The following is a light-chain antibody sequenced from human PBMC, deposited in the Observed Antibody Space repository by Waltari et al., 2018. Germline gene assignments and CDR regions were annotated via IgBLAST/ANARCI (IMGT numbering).Light chain of an antibody. Sequence: EIVMTQSPATLSVSPGERATLSCRASQSVSRNLAWDQQKTGQAPRLLICGASTRATGIPARFSGSGSGTEFTLTISSLQSEDFAVYYCQQYNSGTLTFGGGTKVEIK. CDR1: QSVSRN. CDR2: GAS. J-gene: IGKJ4*01. CDR3: QQYNSGTLT. V-gene: IGKV3-15*01.